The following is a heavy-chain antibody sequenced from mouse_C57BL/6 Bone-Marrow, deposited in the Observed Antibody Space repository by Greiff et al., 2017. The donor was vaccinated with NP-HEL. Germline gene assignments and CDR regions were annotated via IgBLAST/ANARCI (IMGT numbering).Heavy chain of an antibody. CDR3: ARICDGYSWFAY. CDR2: IDPSDSYT. V-gene: IGHV1-59*01. Sequence: QVHVKQPGAELVRPGTSVKLSCKASGYTFTSYWMHWVKQRPGQGLEWIGVIDPSDSYTNYNQKFKGKATLTVDTSSSTAYMQLSSLTSEDSAVYYCARICDGYSWFAYWGQGTLVTVSA. D-gene: IGHD2-3*01. CDR1: GYTFTSYW. J-gene: IGHJ3*01.